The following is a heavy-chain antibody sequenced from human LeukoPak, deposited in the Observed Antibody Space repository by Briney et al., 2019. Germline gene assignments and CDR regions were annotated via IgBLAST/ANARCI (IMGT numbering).Heavy chain of an antibody. CDR3: ARAADSGLMDD. CDR2: IYYSGNT. V-gene: IGHV4-39*07. CDR1: GGSISNYY. D-gene: IGHD6-19*01. Sequence: PSETLSLTCSVSGGSISNYYWGWIRQPPGMGLGWIGSIYYSGNTYYNPSLKSRVTISLDTSKNQFSLNLNSVTAADTALYFCARAADSGLMDDWGQGILVIVSS. J-gene: IGHJ4*02.